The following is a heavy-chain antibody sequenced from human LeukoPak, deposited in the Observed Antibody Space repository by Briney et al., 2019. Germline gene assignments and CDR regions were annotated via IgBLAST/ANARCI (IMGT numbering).Heavy chain of an antibody. CDR3: ARGVNWIDP. Sequence: SETLSLTCTVSGGSISGLYWNWIRQPPGKGLEWIGYVYYSGNTNYNPSLKSRVTISLDTSKNQFSLKLRSVTAADTAVYYCARGVNWIDPWGQGTLVTVSS. D-gene: IGHD6-13*01. V-gene: IGHV4-59*11. CDR1: GGSISGLY. J-gene: IGHJ5*02. CDR2: VYYSGNT.